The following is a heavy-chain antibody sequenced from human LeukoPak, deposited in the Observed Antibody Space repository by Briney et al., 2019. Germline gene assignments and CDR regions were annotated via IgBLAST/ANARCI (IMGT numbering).Heavy chain of an antibody. CDR2: VNPNTGGT. CDR3: ARAWSSSWKDDAFDI. CDR1: GYTFTGYY. J-gene: IGHJ3*02. D-gene: IGHD6-13*01. V-gene: IGHV1-2*02. Sequence: ASVKVSCKTSGYTFTGYYLNWVRQAPGQGPEWMGWVNPNTGGTKNAQKFQGRVTMTSDTSISTAYMELTRLRFDDTAVYYCARAWSSSWKDDAFDIWGQGTMVTVSS.